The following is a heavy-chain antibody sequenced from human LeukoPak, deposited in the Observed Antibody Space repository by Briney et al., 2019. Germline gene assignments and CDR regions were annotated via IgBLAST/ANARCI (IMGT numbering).Heavy chain of an antibody. J-gene: IGHJ4*02. CDR1: GYTFTSYG. Sequence: GASVKVSCKASGYTFTSYGISWVRQAPGQGLEWMGWINPNSGGTNYAQKFQGRVTMTRDTSISTAYMELSRLRSDDTAVYYCARDLRDYFDYWGQGTLVTVSS. CDR2: INPNSGGT. CDR3: ARDLRDYFDY. V-gene: IGHV1-2*02.